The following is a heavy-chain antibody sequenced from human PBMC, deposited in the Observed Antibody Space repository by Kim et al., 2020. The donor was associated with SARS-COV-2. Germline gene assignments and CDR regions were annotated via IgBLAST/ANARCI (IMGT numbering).Heavy chain of an antibody. CDR2: GKNK. J-gene: IGHJ5*02. D-gene: IGHD2-8*02. V-gene: IGHV3-30*02. CDR3: AKGLLVPP. Sequence: GKNKNYADTSKGRFTITREDSKNPVYLQMNSLGAEETAVYYCAKGLLVPPWGQGTLVTVSS.